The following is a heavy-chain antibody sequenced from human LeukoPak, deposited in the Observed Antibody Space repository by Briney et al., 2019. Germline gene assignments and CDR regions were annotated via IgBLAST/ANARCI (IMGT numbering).Heavy chain of an antibody. CDR1: GFTFDDCA. V-gene: IGHV3-9*01. Sequence: PGGSLRLSCAASGFTFDDCAMHWVRQAPGKGLEWVSGISWNSGSIGYADSVKGRFTISRDNAKNSLYLQMNSLRAEDTALYYCAKDQFGFGSGMFDYWGQGTLVTVSS. CDR3: AKDQFGFGSGMFDY. CDR2: ISWNSGSI. J-gene: IGHJ4*02. D-gene: IGHD3-10*01.